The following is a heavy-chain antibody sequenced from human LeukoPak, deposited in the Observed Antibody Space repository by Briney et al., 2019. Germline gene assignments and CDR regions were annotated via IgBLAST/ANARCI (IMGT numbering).Heavy chain of an antibody. Sequence: RGSLRLSCAASGFTVIMNYMSWVRQAPGEGLEWVSLIDTGGKTYYTDSVKGRFPIYRDNPKNTLYLQMGSLRAEDMAVYYCARVFGGGWSQAFDYWGKGTLVTVSS. J-gene: IGHJ4*02. CDR1: GFTVIMNY. CDR3: ARVFGGGWSQAFDY. V-gene: IGHV3-66*01. D-gene: IGHD6-19*01. CDR2: IDTGGKT.